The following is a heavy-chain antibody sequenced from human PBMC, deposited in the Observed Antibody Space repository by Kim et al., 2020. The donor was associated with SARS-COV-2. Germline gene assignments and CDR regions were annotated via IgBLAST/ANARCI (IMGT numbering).Heavy chain of an antibody. CDR2: GSNE. CDR3: AKTGRGFDY. J-gene: IGHJ4*02. D-gene: IGHD1-26*01. Sequence: GSNESYAESGKGRFTISRDNSKDTLYLQMNSLKPEDTAVYYCAKTGRGFDYWGQGTLVTVSS. V-gene: IGHV3-30*02.